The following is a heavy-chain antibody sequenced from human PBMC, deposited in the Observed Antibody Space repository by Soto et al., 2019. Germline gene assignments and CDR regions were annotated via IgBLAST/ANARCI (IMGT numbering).Heavy chain of an antibody. CDR2: IYYRGGT. CDR3: ARPHGAYRRSSSYDHFGMDV. V-gene: IGHV4-39*01. Sequence: QLQLQESGPGLVKPSETLSLTCTVSGGSISSSSYFWGWIRQPPGKGLEWIGSIYYRGGTYYNPPLKSRVTLSVDTSRNQCSLNLSAVTAADTAVYYCARPHGAYRRSSSYDHFGMDVWGQGTTVIVSS. CDR1: GGSISSSSYF. J-gene: IGHJ6*02. D-gene: IGHD6-6*01.